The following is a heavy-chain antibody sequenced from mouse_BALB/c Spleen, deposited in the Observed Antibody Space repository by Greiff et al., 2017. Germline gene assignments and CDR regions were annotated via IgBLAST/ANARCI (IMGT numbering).Heavy chain of an antibody. Sequence: DVMLVESGGGLVKPGGSLKLSCAASGFTFSDYYMYWVRQTPEKRLEWVATISDGGTYTYYPDSVKGRFTISRDNAKNNLYLQMSSLKSEDTAMYYCARSAYYGGGGYYFDYWGQGTTLTVSS. CDR2: ISDGGTYT. J-gene: IGHJ2*01. D-gene: IGHD2-10*01. V-gene: IGHV5-4*02. CDR1: GFTFSDYY. CDR3: ARSAYYGGGGYYFDY.